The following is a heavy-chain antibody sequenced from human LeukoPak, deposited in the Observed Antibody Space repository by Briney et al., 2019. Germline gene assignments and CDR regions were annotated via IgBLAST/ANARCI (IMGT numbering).Heavy chain of an antibody. Sequence: GGSLRLSCAASGFIFSNAWMNWVRQAPGKGLEWVGRIKSKTDGGTTDYAAPVKGRFIISRDDSKKTLYLQMNSLKTEDTAFYYCIRYGCNILEYSQQWGQGTLVTVSS. V-gene: IGHV3-15*07. D-gene: IGHD5-24*01. J-gene: IGHJ1*01. CDR2: IKSKTDGGTT. CDR3: IRYGCNILEYSQQ. CDR1: GFIFSNAW.